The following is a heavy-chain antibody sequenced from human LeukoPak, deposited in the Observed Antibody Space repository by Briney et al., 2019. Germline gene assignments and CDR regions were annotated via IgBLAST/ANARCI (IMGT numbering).Heavy chain of an antibody. V-gene: IGHV1-18*01. D-gene: IGHD1-26*01. Sequence: ASVKVSCKASGYIFTSYGISWVRQAPGQGLEWMGWISAYNGNTNYAQKFQGRVTMTTDTSTSTAYMELRSLRSDDTAVYYCARGEVGGSYGIAFDYWGQGTLVTVSS. CDR1: GYIFTSYG. J-gene: IGHJ4*02. CDR2: ISAYNGNT. CDR3: ARGEVGGSYGIAFDY.